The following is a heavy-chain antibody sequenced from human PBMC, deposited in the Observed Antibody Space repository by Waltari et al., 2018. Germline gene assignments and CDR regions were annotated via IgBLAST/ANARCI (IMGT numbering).Heavy chain of an antibody. Sequence: EVQLVESGGGLVQPGRSLRLSCTASGFTFGDYAMSWVRQAPGKGLEWVGFIRSKAYGGTTEYAASVKGRFTISRDDSKGIAYLQMNSLKTEDTAVYYCTRVGLSYPYYFDYWGQGTLVTVSS. CDR3: TRVGLSYPYYFDY. D-gene: IGHD1-26*01. CDR1: GFTFGDYA. J-gene: IGHJ4*02. V-gene: IGHV3-49*04. CDR2: IRSKAYGGTT.